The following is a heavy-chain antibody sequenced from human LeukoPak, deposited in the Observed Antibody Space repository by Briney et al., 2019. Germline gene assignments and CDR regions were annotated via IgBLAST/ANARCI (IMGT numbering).Heavy chain of an antibody. Sequence: ASETLSLTCTVSGGSISSGDYYWSWIRQPPGKGLEWIGYIYYSGSTYYNPSLKSRVTISVDTSKNQFSLKLSSVTAADTAVYYCARTPYYDILTGYYKSDYFDYWGQGTLVTVSS. CDR2: IYYSGST. V-gene: IGHV4-30-4*01. CDR1: GGSISSGDYY. J-gene: IGHJ4*02. CDR3: ARTPYYDILTGYYKSDYFDY. D-gene: IGHD3-9*01.